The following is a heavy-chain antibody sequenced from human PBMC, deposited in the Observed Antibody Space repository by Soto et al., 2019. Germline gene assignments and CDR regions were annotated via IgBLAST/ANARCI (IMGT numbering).Heavy chain of an antibody. J-gene: IGHJ4*02. V-gene: IGHV3-23*01. D-gene: IGHD6-13*01. CDR3: ARGLSAGKGSPPHF. CDR2: ISGSGGST. Sequence: PVGSLRLSCAASGFTFSSCAMSWGRQAPGKGLDWVSAISGSGGSTYSADSVKGRFTISRDNSKNTLYLQMSSLRAEDTAVYYCARGLSAGKGSPPHFWGQGSLVTSPQ. CDR1: GFTFSSCA.